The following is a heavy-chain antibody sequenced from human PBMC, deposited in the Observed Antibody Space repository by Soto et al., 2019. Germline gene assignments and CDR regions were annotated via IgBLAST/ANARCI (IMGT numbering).Heavy chain of an antibody. CDR1: GYTFTSYA. D-gene: IGHD4-17*01. CDR3: ARSDYGDYGRTYYYYGMDV. Sequence: ASVKVSCKASGYTFTSYAMHWVRQAPGQRLEWMGWINAGNGNTKYSQKFQGRVTITRDTSASTAYMELSSLRSEDTAVYYCARSDYGDYGRTYYYYGMDVWGQGTTVTVS. J-gene: IGHJ6*02. V-gene: IGHV1-3*01. CDR2: INAGNGNT.